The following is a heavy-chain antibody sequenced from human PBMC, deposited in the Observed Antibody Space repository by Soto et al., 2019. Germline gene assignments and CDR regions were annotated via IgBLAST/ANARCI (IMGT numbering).Heavy chain of an antibody. V-gene: IGHV1-69*08. CDR1: GGTFSSYT. D-gene: IGHD2-21*02. Sequence: QVQLVQSGAEETKSGSSVKVSCKASGGTFSSYTISWVRQAPGQGLGWMGRIIPILSIANYAQKFQGRVTITADKSTSTAYMELSSLRSEDTAVYYCARDTYCGGDCYSFPEYFQHWGQGTLVTVSS. CDR3: ARDTYCGGDCYSFPEYFQH. J-gene: IGHJ1*01. CDR2: IIPILSIA.